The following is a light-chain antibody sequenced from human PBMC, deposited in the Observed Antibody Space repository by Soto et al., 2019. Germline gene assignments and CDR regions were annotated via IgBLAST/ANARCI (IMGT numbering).Light chain of an antibody. CDR3: QQSYSTPHT. Sequence: DIQMTQSPSSLSASVGDRVTITCRASKSISSYLNWYQQKPGKAPKVLIYAASSLRSGVPLRFSGSGSGTDFTLTISSLQPEDSATYYCQQSYSTPHTFGQGTKLEIK. CDR1: KSISSY. CDR2: AAS. J-gene: IGKJ2*01. V-gene: IGKV1-39*01.